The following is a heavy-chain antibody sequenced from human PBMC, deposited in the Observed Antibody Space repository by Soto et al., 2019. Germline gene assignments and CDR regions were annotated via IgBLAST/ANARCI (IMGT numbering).Heavy chain of an antibody. Sequence: GGSLRLSCAASGFTFGSYAMHWVRQAPGKGLEWVAVISYDGSNKYYADYVKGRFTISRDNSKNTLYLQMNSLRAEDTAVYYCARDAADSSSWYAYVDYWGQGTLVTVCS. CDR1: GFTFGSYA. D-gene: IGHD6-13*01. CDR2: ISYDGSNK. V-gene: IGHV3-30-3*01. J-gene: IGHJ4*02. CDR3: ARDAADSSSWYAYVDY.